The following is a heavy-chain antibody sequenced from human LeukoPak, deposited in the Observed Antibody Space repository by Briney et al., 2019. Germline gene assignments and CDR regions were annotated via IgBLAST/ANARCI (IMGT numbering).Heavy chain of an antibody. Sequence: ASVKDSCKASGYTFTGYSMHWVRQAPGQGLEWMGWIHPSSGGTNYAQKFQGRVTMTRDTSISTAYMELRRLSSDDTAVYFCARDGLQDAFDIWGQGTMVTVSS. CDR3: ARDGLQDAFDI. D-gene: IGHD3/OR15-3a*01. CDR2: IHPSSGGT. J-gene: IGHJ3*02. V-gene: IGHV1-2*02. CDR1: GYTFTGYS.